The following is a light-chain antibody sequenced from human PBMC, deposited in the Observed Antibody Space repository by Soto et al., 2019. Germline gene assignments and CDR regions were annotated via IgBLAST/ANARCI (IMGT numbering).Light chain of an antibody. J-gene: IGKJ5*01. CDR3: QQFEDFPRAII. V-gene: IGKV1-33*01. CDR1: QDISTY. CDR2: DAS. Sequence: DVQMTHAPASVSASVVGRVTISCVXIQDISTYLNWYQQKPGKAPKLLIYDASNLETGVPSRFSGSGSGTDFTFTISSLQPEDIATYYCQQFEDFPRAIIFGQGTRLEIK.